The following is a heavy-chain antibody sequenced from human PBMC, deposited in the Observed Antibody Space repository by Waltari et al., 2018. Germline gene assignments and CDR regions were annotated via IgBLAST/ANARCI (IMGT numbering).Heavy chain of an antibody. CDR3: ARDRGLYGMDV. V-gene: IGHV3-13*01. CDR2: IGTAGDT. CDR1: GFTFSSYD. Sequence: EVQLVESGGVLVQPGGSLSLPCAASGFTFSSYDMHWVRQATGKGLEWVSAIGTAGDTYYPGSVKGRFTISRENAKNSLYLQMNSLRAGDTAVYYCARDRGLYGMDVWGQGTTVTVSS. J-gene: IGHJ6*02.